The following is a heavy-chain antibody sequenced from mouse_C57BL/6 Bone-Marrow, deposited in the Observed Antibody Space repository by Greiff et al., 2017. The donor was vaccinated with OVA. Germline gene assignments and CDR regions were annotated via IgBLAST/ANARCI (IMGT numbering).Heavy chain of an antibody. CDR1: GYTFTSYW. D-gene: IGHD4-1*02. V-gene: IGHV1-55*01. Sequence: VQRQQPGAELVKPGASVKMSCKASGYTFTSYWITWVKQRPGQGLEWIGDIYRGSGSTNYNEKFKSKATLTVDTSSSTAYMQLSSLTSEDSAVYYCARQLFYAMDYWGQGTSVTVSS. J-gene: IGHJ4*01. CDR3: ARQLFYAMDY. CDR2: IYRGSGST.